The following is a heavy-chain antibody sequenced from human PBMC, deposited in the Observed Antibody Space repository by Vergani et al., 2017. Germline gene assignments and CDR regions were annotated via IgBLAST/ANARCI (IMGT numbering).Heavy chain of an antibody. J-gene: IGHJ4*02. CDR2: IYHSGST. V-gene: IGHV4-38-2*01. D-gene: IGHD3-22*01. Sequence: QVQLQESGPGLVKPSETLSLTCAVSGYSISSGYYWGWIRQPPGKGLEWIGSIYHSGSTYYNPSLKSRVTISVDTSKNQFSLKLSSVTAADTAVYYCAWGELEYYYDSSGYYSGPGYFDYWGQGTLVTVSS. CDR1: GYSISSGYY. CDR3: AWGELEYYYDSSGYYSGPGYFDY.